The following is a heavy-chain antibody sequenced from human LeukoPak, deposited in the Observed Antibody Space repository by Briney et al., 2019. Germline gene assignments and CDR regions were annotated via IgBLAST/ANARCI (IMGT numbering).Heavy chain of an antibody. D-gene: IGHD4-11*01. Sequence: SETLSLTCTVSGYSISSGYYWGWIRQPPGKGLEWIGSIYHSGSTYYNPSLKSRVTISVDTSKNQFSLKLGSVTAADTAVYYCARLSYRRFDYWGQGNLVTVSS. CDR3: ARLSYRRFDY. CDR1: GYSISSGYY. J-gene: IGHJ4*02. V-gene: IGHV4-38-2*02. CDR2: IYHSGST.